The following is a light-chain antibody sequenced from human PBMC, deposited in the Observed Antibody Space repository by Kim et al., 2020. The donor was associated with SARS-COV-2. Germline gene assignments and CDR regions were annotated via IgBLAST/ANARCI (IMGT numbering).Light chain of an antibody. CDR3: QQSYAFPRT. CDR2: AAS. J-gene: IGKJ1*01. Sequence: EIQMTQSPSSLSVSVGERVTITCRASQRISSYLNWYQQKPGTAPKLLIYAASGLQSGLPSRFSGSGSGTDFTLTINCLQPEDFATYFCQQSYAFPRTFGQGTKMEIK. V-gene: IGKV1-39*01. CDR1: QRISSY.